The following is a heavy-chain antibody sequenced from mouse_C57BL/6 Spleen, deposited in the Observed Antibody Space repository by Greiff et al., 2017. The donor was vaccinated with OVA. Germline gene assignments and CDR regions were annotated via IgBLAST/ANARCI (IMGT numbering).Heavy chain of an antibody. Sequence: EVQLVESGGGLVKPGGSLKLSCAASGFTFSSYAMSWVRQTPEKRLEWVATISDGGSYTYYPDNVKGRFTISRDNAKNNLYLQMSHLKSEDTAMYYCARGGLLRYFDVWGTGTTVTVSS. CDR1: GFTFSSYA. J-gene: IGHJ1*03. CDR2: ISDGGSYT. V-gene: IGHV5-4*01. CDR3: ARGGLLRYFDV. D-gene: IGHD2-3*01.